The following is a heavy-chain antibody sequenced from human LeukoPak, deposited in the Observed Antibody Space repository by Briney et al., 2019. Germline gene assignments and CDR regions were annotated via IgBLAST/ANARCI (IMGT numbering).Heavy chain of an antibody. CDR1: GFTFSSYA. J-gene: IGHJ3*02. V-gene: IGHV3-23*01. D-gene: IGHD3-16*01. CDR2: ISGSGGST. Sequence: GGSLRLSCAASGFTFSSYAMSWVRQAPGKGLEWVSAISGSGGSTYYADSVKGRFTISRDNTKNTLYLQMNGLRAEDTAVYYCAKGKGDYVWELEAFDIWGQGTMVTVSS. CDR3: AKGKGDYVWELEAFDI.